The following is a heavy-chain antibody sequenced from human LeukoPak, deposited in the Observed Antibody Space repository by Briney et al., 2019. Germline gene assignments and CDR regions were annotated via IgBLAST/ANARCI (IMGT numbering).Heavy chain of an antibody. CDR2: MNPNSGNT. Sequence: GASVTVSCKASGYTFTSYDINWVRQATGQGLEWMGWMNPNSGNTGYAQKFQGRVTITRNTSISTAYMELSSLRSEDTAVYYCARSSPLDYYYYTDVWGKGTTVTVSS. D-gene: IGHD6-6*01. CDR3: ARSSPLDYYYYTDV. J-gene: IGHJ6*03. V-gene: IGHV1-8*03. CDR1: GYTFTSYD.